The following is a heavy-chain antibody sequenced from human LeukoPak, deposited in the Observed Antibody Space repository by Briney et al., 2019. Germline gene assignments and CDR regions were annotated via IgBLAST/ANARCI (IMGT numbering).Heavy chain of an antibody. D-gene: IGHD4-17*01. CDR2: IYYSGST. J-gene: IGHJ4*02. CDR3: ARDLGNAVDY. Sequence: PSETLSLTCTVSGGSISPYYWSWIRQHPGKGLEWIGYIYYSGSTYYNPSLKSRVTISVDTSKNQFSLKLSSVTAADTAVYYCARDLGNAVDYWGQGTLVTVSS. V-gene: IGHV4-31*03. CDR1: GGSISPYY.